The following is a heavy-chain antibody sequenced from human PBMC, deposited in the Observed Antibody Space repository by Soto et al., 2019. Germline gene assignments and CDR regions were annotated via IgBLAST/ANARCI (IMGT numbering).Heavy chain of an antibody. CDR3: ARQLSHSCDS. CDR1: GYKFGSAW. Sequence: GESLKISCKGVGYKFGSAWIGWVRQMPGKGLEWMGIIKPGTSDIRYSPSCRGHVTISADEAVSTAYLQWSSLKASDTAMYYCARQLSHSCDSWGQGTVVTVSS. D-gene: IGHD4-4*01. CDR2: IKPGTSDI. V-gene: IGHV5-51*01. J-gene: IGHJ4*02.